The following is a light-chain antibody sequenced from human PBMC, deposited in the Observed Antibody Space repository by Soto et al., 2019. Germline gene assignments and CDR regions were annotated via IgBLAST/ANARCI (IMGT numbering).Light chain of an antibody. CDR1: QSVSSN. CDR2: GAS. Sequence: EIVMTQSPATLSVSPGERATLSCRASQSVSSNLAWYQQKPGQAPRLLIYGASTRATGIPATFSGSGSGTAFTLTISSLQSEDFAVYYCQQHDSWPPYTFGQGTKLEI. V-gene: IGKV3-15*01. J-gene: IGKJ2*01. CDR3: QQHDSWPPYT.